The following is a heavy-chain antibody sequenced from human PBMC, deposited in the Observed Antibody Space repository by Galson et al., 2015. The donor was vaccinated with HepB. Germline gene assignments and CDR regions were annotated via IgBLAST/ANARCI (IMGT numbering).Heavy chain of an antibody. D-gene: IGHD4-17*01. CDR1: GFTFSDYY. V-gene: IGHV3-11*06. Sequence: SLRLSCAASGFTFSDYYMSWIRQAPGEGLEWISYISSSTTYTNYADSVKGRFTISRDNAKNSLYLQMNSLRAEDAAVYYCARVADVDYGDHSHFDYWGQGTLVTVSS. CDR3: ARVADVDYGDHSHFDY. J-gene: IGHJ4*02. CDR2: ISSSTTYT.